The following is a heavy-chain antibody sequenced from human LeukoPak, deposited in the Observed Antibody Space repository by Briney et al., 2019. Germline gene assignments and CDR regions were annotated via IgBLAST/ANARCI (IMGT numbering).Heavy chain of an antibody. CDR1: GFTFSTYW. CDR3: ATDRGSSDWQKRFDS. J-gene: IGHJ4*02. D-gene: IGHD2-21*02. CDR2: INQDASEI. Sequence: GGSLRLSCAASGFTFSTYWMNWYRQAPGKGLEWVGNINQDASEINYVDSVRGRFTISRDNAKNSLHLQMNSLRAEDTAVYYCATDRGSSDWQKRFDSWGQGTLVTVSS. V-gene: IGHV3-7*01.